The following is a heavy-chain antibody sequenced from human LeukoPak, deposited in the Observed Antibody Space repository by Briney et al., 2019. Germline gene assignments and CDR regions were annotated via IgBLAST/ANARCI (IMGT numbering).Heavy chain of an antibody. CDR1: GFTFSNFA. Sequence: GGSLRLSCAASGFTFSNFAMHWVRKAPDKGLEWVTLISSDGRNRNYAESVKGRYTISRDDSKNTLFLQMNSLKTEDTAVYYCATEAYCSSTSCPGTFDNWGQGTLVTVSS. V-gene: IGHV3-30-3*01. CDR3: ATEAYCSSTSCPGTFDN. CDR2: ISSDGRNR. D-gene: IGHD2-2*01. J-gene: IGHJ4*02.